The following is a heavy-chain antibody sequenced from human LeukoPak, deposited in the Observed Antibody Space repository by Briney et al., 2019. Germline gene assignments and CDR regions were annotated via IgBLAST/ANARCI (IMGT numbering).Heavy chain of an antibody. CDR2: IYHSGST. V-gene: IGHV4-30-2*01. CDR1: GGSISSGGYY. J-gene: IGHJ3*02. Sequence: PSQTLSLTCTVSGGSISSGGYYWSWIRQPPGKGLEWIGYIYHSGSTYYNPSLKSRVTISVDTSKNQFSLKLSSVTAADTAVYYCARLGRRWPQVSHAFDIWGQGTMVTVSS. CDR3: ARLGRRWPQVSHAFDI. D-gene: IGHD5-24*01.